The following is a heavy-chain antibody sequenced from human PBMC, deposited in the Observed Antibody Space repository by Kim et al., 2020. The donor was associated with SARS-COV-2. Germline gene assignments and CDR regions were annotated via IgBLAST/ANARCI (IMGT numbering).Heavy chain of an antibody. V-gene: IGHV3-21*01. CDR2: I. J-gene: IGHJ4*02. D-gene: IGHD3-10*01. Sequence: IYYADSVKGRFTISRDNAKNSLYLQMNSLRAEDTAVYYCARDQRGSDFDYWGQGTLVTVSS. CDR3: ARDQRGSDFDY.